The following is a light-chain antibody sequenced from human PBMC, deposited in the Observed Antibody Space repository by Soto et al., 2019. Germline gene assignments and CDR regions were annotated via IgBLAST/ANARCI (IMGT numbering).Light chain of an antibody. Sequence: RASQSLSSYLAWYQQKPGQAPRLLVYDASNRATGIPARFSSSASGTDLTSRHTSLAPEDIGVYYGQHRSNRPLTFVGGNKGDIK. CDR1: QSLSSY. CDR2: DAS. J-gene: IGKJ4*01. V-gene: IGKV3-11*01. CDR3: QHRSNRPLT.